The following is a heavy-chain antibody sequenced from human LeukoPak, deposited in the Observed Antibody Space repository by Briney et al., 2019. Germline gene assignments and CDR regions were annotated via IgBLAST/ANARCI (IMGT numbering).Heavy chain of an antibody. Sequence: PSETLSLTCAVYGGSFSGYYWSWIRQPPGKGLEWIGEINHSGSTNYNPSLKSRVTISVDTSKNQFSLKLSSVTAADTAVYYCARTTQIPYDFWSGYPLRGWLDPWGQGTLVTVSS. J-gene: IGHJ5*02. CDR1: GGSFSGYY. D-gene: IGHD3-3*01. V-gene: IGHV4-34*01. CDR2: INHSGST. CDR3: ARTTQIPYDFWSGYPLRGWLDP.